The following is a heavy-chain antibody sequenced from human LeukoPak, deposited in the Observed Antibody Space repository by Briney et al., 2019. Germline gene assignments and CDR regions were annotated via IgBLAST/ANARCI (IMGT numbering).Heavy chain of an antibody. J-gene: IGHJ3*02. Sequence: ASVKVSCKASGYTFTSYDINWVRQATGQGLEWMGWMNPNSGNTGYAQKFQGRVTITRNTSISTAYMELSSLRSEDTAVYYCAREEGYCSSTSCPHGNAFDIWGQGTMVTVSS. V-gene: IGHV1-8*03. CDR2: MNPNSGNT. CDR3: AREEGYCSSTSCPHGNAFDI. D-gene: IGHD2-2*01. CDR1: GYTFTSYD.